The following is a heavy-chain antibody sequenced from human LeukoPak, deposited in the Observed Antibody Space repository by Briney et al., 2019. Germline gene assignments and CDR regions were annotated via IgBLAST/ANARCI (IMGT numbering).Heavy chain of an antibody. CDR3: ARESGIATTGRWFDP. V-gene: IGHV6-1*01. J-gene: IGHJ5*02. Sequence: SQTLSLTCAISGDSVSSSSAAWNWIRQSPSRGLERLGRTYFRSDWFNDYAVSVKSRITVNPDTSKNQFSLHLSSVTPEDTAVYYCARESGIATTGRWFDPWGQGTLVTVSS. CDR2: TYFRSDWFN. D-gene: IGHD6-13*01. CDR1: GDSVSSSSAA.